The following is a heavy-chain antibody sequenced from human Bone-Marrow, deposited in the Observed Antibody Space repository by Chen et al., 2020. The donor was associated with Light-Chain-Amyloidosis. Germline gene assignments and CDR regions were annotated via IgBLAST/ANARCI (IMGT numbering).Heavy chain of an antibody. CDR1: GYTFTSYD. V-gene: IGHV1-8*01. CDR3: ARGRGGDVLRFLEWLLSDNWFDP. J-gene: IGHJ5*02. CDR2: MNPNSGNT. Sequence: QVQLVQSGAEVKKPGASVKVSCKASGYTFTSYDINWVRQATGQGLEWMGWMNPNSGNTGYAQKFQGRVTMTRNTSISTAYMELSSLRSEDTAVYYCARGRGGDVLRFLEWLLSDNWFDPWGQGTLVTVSS. D-gene: IGHD3-3*01.